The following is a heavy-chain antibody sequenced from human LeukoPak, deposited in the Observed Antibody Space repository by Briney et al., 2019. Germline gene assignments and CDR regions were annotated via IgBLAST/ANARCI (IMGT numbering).Heavy chain of an antibody. V-gene: IGHV3-48*04. J-gene: IGHJ4*02. Sequence: GGSLRLSCAASGFTFSSYAMSWVRQAPGKGLEWVSYISSSGSTIYYADSVKGRITVSRDNAENSLYLQMNGLRAEDTAVYHCARVPTTVYTPDYWGQGTLVTVSS. CDR3: ARVPTTVYTPDY. CDR1: GFTFSSYA. D-gene: IGHD4-17*01. CDR2: ISSSGSTI.